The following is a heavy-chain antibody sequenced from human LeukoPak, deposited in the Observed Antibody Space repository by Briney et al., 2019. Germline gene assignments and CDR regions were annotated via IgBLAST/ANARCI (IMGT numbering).Heavy chain of an antibody. CDR1: HYSISSGYY. J-gene: IGHJ4*02. CDR2: IYHSGNT. CDR3: LCEANMVRGVIIFNY. V-gene: IGHV4-38-2*02. D-gene: IGHD3-10*01. Sequence: SETLSLTCTVSHYSISSGYYWGWIRQPPGQGLEWMGSIYHSGNTYYNPSLKSRVTISVDTSKNQFSLKLSSVTAADTAVYYCLCEANMVRGVIIFNYWGQGTLVTVSS.